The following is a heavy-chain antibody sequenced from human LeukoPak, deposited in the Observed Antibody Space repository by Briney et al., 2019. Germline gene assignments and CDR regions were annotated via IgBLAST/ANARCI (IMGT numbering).Heavy chain of an antibody. CDR3: ARDYATDTDMV. V-gene: IGHV3-30-3*01. Sequence: GRSLRLSCAASGFTFSNYAMHWVRQAPGKGLEWVAVISYDGGNEYFADSVKGRFTISRDNSKNTVSLQMNSLRAEDTAVYYCARDYATDTDMVWGQGTLVTVSS. CDR2: ISYDGGNE. CDR1: GFTFSNYA. J-gene: IGHJ4*02. D-gene: IGHD5-18*01.